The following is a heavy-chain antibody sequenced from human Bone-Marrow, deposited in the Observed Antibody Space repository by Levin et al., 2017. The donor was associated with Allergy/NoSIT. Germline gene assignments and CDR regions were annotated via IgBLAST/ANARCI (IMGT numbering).Heavy chain of an antibody. Sequence: AGGSLRLSCKGSGYSFSTYWIGWVRQMPGKGLEWMGIIYPGDSDTRYSPSFQGQVTISADKSISTAYLQWSSLKASDTAMYYCARHETTGTAYWGQGTLVTVAS. J-gene: IGHJ4*02. D-gene: IGHD1-1*01. CDR1: GYSFSTYW. V-gene: IGHV5-51*01. CDR2: IYPGDSDT. CDR3: ARHETTGTAY.